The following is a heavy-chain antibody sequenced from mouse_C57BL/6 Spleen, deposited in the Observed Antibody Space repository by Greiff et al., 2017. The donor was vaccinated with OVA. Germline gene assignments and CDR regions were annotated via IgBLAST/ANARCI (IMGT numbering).Heavy chain of an antibody. V-gene: IGHV1-15*01. D-gene: IGHD1-1*01. Sequence: VKLMESGAELVRPGASVTLSCKASGYTFTDYEMHWVKQTPVHGLEWIGAIDPETGGTAYNQKFKGKAILTADKSSSTAYMELRSLTSEDSAVYYCTSGVLRKGAMDYWGQGTSVTVSS. CDR2: IDPETGGT. CDR1: GYTFTDYE. CDR3: TSGVLRKGAMDY. J-gene: IGHJ4*01.